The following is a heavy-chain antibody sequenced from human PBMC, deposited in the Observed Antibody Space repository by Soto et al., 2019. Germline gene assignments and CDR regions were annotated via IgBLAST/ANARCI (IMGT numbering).Heavy chain of an antibody. CDR3: ARGGVGATFDC. V-gene: IGHV4-59*01. CDR2: IYYSGST. D-gene: IGHD1-26*01. J-gene: IGHJ4*02. Sequence: SETLSLTCTVSGGSISSYYWSWIRQPPGKGLEWIGYIYYSGSTNYNPSLKSRVTISVDTSKNQFSLKLSSVTAADTAVYYCARGGVGATFDCWGQGTLCTVSS. CDR1: GGSISSYY.